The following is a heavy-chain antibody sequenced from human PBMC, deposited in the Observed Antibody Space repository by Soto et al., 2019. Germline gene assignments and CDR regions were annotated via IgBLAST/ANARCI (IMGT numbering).Heavy chain of an antibody. J-gene: IGHJ3*02. V-gene: IGHV1-58*01. CDR1: GFTFTSSA. CDR3: AADDVYNAFDI. Sequence: SVKVSCKASGFTFTSSAVQWVRQARGQRLEWIGWIVVGSGNTNYAQKFQERVTITWDMSTSTAYMELSSLRSEDTAVYYCAADDVYNAFDIWGQGTMVTVSS. D-gene: IGHD1-20*01. CDR2: IVVGSGNT.